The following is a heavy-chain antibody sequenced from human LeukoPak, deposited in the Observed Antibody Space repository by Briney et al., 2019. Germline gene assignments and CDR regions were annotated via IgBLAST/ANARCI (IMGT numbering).Heavy chain of an antibody. V-gene: IGHV1-69*13. CDR3: ARVGDVGPFDY. CDR1: GYTFTGYY. J-gene: IGHJ4*02. D-gene: IGHD3-16*01. Sequence: GASVKVSCKASGYTFTGYYMHWVRQAPGQGLEWMGGIIPIFGTANYAQKFQGRVTITADESTSTAYMELSSLRSEDTAVYYCARVGDVGPFDYWGQGTLVTVSS. CDR2: IIPIFGTA.